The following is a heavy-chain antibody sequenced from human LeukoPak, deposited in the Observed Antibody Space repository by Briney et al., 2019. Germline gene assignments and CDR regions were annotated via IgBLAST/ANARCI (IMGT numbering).Heavy chain of an antibody. V-gene: IGHV4-59*12. CDR2: IYHSGST. J-gene: IGHJ4*02. Sequence: SETLSLTCTVSGGSISSYYWSWIRQPPGKGLEWIGYIYHSGSTYYNPSLKSRVTISVDRSKNQFSLKLSSVTAADTAVYYCARGGDYGDFPPFYFDYWGQGTLVTVSS. D-gene: IGHD4-17*01. CDR1: GGSISSYY. CDR3: ARGGDYGDFPPFYFDY.